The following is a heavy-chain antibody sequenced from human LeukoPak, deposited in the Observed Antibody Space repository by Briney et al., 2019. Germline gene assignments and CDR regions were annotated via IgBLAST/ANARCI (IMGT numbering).Heavy chain of an antibody. CDR3: TTDALPAYYYDSSGYSN. CDR2: IRYDGSNK. D-gene: IGHD3-22*01. CDR1: GFTFSSYG. V-gene: IGHV3-30*02. J-gene: IGHJ4*02. Sequence: PGGSLRLSCAASGFTFSSYGMHWVRQAPGKGLEWVAFIRYDGSNKYYADSVKGRFTISRDNSKNTQYLQMNSLKTEDTAVYYCTTDALPAYYYDSSGYSNWGQGTLVTVSS.